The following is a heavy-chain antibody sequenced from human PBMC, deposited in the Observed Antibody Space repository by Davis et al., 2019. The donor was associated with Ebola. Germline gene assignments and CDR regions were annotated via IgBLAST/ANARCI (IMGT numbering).Heavy chain of an antibody. Sequence: GESLKLSCTAPGFTFHNYALSWVRQAPGKGLEWVSLIGGGGVDTYYGDSVKGRFTISRDNSQNTLFLLMNNLRAEDTAVYYCAKDVRGYDQPFDSWGRGTLVTVSS. V-gene: IGHV3-23*01. CDR1: GFTFHNYA. D-gene: IGHD3-22*01. CDR3: AKDVRGYDQPFDS. CDR2: IGGGGVDT. J-gene: IGHJ4*02.